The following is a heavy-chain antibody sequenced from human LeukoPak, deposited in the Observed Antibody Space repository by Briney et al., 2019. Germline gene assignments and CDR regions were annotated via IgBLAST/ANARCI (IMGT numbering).Heavy chain of an antibody. Sequence: SETLSLTCAVSGYSISSSNWWGWIRQPPGKGLEWIGYIYYSGRTNYNPSLKSRVTMSVGTSKNQFSLKLSSVTALDTAVYYCARSRFDAFDIWGQGTMVTVSS. CDR3: ARSRFDAFDI. V-gene: IGHV4-28*06. CDR1: GYSISSSNW. J-gene: IGHJ3*02. CDR2: IYYSGRT. D-gene: IGHD3-10*01.